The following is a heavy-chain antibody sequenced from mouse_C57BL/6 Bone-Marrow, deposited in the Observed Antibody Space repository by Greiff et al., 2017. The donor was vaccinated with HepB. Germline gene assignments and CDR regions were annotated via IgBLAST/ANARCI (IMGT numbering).Heavy chain of an antibody. CDR3: AREGCSSYEVDY. CDR1: GFTFSSYA. Sequence: EVQRVESGGGLVKPGGSLKLSCAASGFTFSSYAMSWVRQTPEKRLEWVATISDGGSYTYYPDNVKGRFTISRDNAKNNLYLQMSHLKSEDTAMYYCAREGCSSYEVDYWGQGTTLTVSS. D-gene: IGHD1-1*01. J-gene: IGHJ2*01. CDR2: ISDGGSYT. V-gene: IGHV5-4*01.